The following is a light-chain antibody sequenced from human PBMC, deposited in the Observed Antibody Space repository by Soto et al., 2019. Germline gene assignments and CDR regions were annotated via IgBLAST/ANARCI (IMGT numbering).Light chain of an antibody. V-gene: IGLV1-51*01. CDR3: GTWDSSLSCWV. CDR2: DND. Sequence: QSVLTQPPSVSAAPGQKVTISCSGSSSNIKYNSVSWYHQLPGTAPKLVIYDNDKRPSGIPDRFTGSKSGTSATLGITGLQTGDEADYYCGTWDSSLSCWVFGGGTKLTVL. J-gene: IGLJ3*02. CDR1: SSNIKYNS.